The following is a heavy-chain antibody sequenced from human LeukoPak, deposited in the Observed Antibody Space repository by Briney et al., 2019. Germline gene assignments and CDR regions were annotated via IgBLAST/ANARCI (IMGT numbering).Heavy chain of an antibody. D-gene: IGHD3-22*01. V-gene: IGHV3-48*04. J-gene: IGHJ4*02. CDR2: ISSSGSTI. CDR1: GFTFSSYS. Sequence: GGSLRLSCAASGFTFSSYSMNWVRQAPGKGLEWVSYISSSGSTIYYADSVKGRFTISRDNAKNSLYLQMNSLRAEDTAVYYCARGATYYYDSSGYYYDYWGQGTLVTVSS. CDR3: ARGATYYYDSSGYYYDY.